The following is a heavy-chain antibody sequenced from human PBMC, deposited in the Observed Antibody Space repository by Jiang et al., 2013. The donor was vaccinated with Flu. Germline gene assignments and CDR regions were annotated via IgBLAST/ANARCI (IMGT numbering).Heavy chain of an antibody. Sequence: RVTISVDTSKNQFSLKLSSVTAADTAVYYCARDGWASGFYYYGMDVWGQGTTVTVSS. CDR3: ARDGWASGFYYYGMDV. D-gene: IGHD1-14*01. V-gene: IGHV4-59*01. J-gene: IGHJ6*02.